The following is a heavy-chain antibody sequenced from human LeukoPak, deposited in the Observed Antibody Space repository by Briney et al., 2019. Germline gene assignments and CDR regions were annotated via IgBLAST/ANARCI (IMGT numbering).Heavy chain of an antibody. CDR1: GFTFSNYW. CDR2: IYVDGRTT. V-gene: IGHV3-74*01. D-gene: IGHD4-23*01. CDR3: ARGRPHGNDY. Sequence: GGSLRLSCASGFTFSNYWMHWVRQPPGKGLVWVSRIYVDGRTTNYADSVKGRFTISRDNAKNTVYLEMNSLSVEDTAVYYCARGRPHGNDYWGQGTLVTVSS. J-gene: IGHJ4*02.